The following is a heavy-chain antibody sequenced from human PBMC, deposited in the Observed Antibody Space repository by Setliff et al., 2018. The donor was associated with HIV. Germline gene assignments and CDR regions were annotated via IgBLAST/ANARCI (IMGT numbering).Heavy chain of an antibody. D-gene: IGHD3-3*01. V-gene: IGHV2-26*01. J-gene: IGHJ4*02. CDR3: ARYNFRRGYWDYFDY. CDR1: GFSLSNTRMG. CDR2: IFPNDEK. Sequence: SGPTLVNPTETLTLTCTVSGFSLSNTRMGVSWIRPPPGKALEWLAHIFPNDEKSYSASLKSRLTISEDTSKSQVVLTMTNMDPLDTATYFCARYNFRRGYWDYFDYWGQGTQVTVSS.